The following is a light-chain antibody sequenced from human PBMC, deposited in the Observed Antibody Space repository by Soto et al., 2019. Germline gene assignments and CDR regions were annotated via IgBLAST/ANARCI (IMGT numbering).Light chain of an antibody. CDR3: QQYGSSPC. J-gene: IGKJ3*01. V-gene: IGKV3-20*01. CDR1: QSVSSSY. CDR2: GAS. Sequence: IVLTQSPCTLSLSPGERATLSCRASQSVSSSYLAWYQQKPGQAPRLLIYGASSRATGIPDRFSGSGSGTDFTLTISRLEPEDFAVYYCQQYGSSPCFGPGTKVDI.